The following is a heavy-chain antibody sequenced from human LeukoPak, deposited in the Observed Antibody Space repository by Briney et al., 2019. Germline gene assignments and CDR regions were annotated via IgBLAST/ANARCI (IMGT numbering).Heavy chain of an antibody. Sequence: SETLSLTCAVSGGSISSSNWWSWVRQPPGKGLEWIGEIYHSGSTNYNPSLKSRVTISVDKSKNQFSLKLSSVTAADTAVYYCARGGYRWSSAYFDYWGQGTLVTVPS. D-gene: IGHD3-22*01. CDR2: IYHSGST. J-gene: IGHJ4*02. CDR3: ARGGYRWSSAYFDY. CDR1: GGSISSSNW. V-gene: IGHV4-4*02.